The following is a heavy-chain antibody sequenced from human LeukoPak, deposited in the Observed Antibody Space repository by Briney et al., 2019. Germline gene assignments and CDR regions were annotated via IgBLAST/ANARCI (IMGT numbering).Heavy chain of an antibody. CDR3: ARPRLEYCSGGSCFDAFDI. V-gene: IGHV3-23*01. CDR2: ISGSGSTT. J-gene: IGHJ3*02. D-gene: IGHD2-15*01. Sequence: GGSLRLSCAASGFTLSSYSMKWVRQAPGKGLEWVSAISGSGSTTYYADSVKGRFTISRDNSKNTLFLQMNSLTAEDTAIYSCARPRLEYCSGGSCFDAFDIWGQGTMVTVSS. CDR1: GFTLSSYS.